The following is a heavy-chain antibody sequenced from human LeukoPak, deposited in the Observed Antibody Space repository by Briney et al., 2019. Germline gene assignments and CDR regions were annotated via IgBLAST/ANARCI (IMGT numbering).Heavy chain of an antibody. D-gene: IGHD1-26*01. CDR1: GYTFSTSW. Sequence: GESLKISCQGSGYTFSTSWIGWVRQMPGKGLEWMGIIQPGDTDTRYSPSFQGQVTMSADKSISTACLQWSSLKASDTAMYYCARLYGSADYWGQGTLVTVSS. J-gene: IGHJ4*02. V-gene: IGHV5-51*01. CDR3: ARLYGSADY. CDR2: IQPGDTDT.